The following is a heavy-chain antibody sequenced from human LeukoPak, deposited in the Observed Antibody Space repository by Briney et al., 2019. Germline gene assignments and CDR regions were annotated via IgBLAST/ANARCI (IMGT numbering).Heavy chain of an antibody. Sequence: ASVKVSCKASGYTFTSYYMHWVRQAPGQGLEWMGIINPSGGSTSYAQKFQGRVTLTRNTSISTAYMELSSLESEDTAVYYCARDYGGNSGWFDPWGQGTLVTVSS. D-gene: IGHD4-23*01. CDR1: GYTFTSYY. J-gene: IGHJ5*02. CDR3: ARDYGGNSGWFDP. V-gene: IGHV1-46*01. CDR2: INPSGGST.